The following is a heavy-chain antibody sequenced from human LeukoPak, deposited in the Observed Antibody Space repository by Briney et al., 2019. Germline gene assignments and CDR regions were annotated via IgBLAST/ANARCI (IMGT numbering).Heavy chain of an antibody. J-gene: IGHJ4*02. D-gene: IGHD3-9*01. CDR2: ISWNSGSV. Sequence: GGSLRLSCAASGFTFDDYAMHWVRQAPGKGLEWVSGISWNSGSVDYADSVKGRFTISRDNAKNSLYLQMNSLRAEDTALYYCAKVEIRYFDWLHFDYWGQGTLVTVSA. V-gene: IGHV3-9*01. CDR3: AKVEIRYFDWLHFDY. CDR1: GFTFDDYA.